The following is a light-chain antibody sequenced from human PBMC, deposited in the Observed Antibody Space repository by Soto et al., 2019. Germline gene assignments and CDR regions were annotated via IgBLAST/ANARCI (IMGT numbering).Light chain of an antibody. CDR3: CSYAGSPRYV. Sequence: QSALTQPRSVSGSPGQSVTISCTGTSIDVGTYNYVSWYQQHPGKAPKVMIYDVSARPSGVPDRFSGSKSGNTASLTISGLQAEDEADYYCCSYAGSPRYVFGTGTKVTVL. J-gene: IGLJ1*01. CDR2: DVS. CDR1: SIDVGTYNY. V-gene: IGLV2-11*01.